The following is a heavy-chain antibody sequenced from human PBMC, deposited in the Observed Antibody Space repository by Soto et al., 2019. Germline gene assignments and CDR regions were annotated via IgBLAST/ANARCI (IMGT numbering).Heavy chain of an antibody. CDR1: GDSINNTYW. CDR2: IYHTGGR. V-gene: IGHV4-4*02. Sequence: PSETLSLTCFVSGDSINNTYWWSWVRQAPGKGLEWIGEIYHTGGRSYMPSLRGRITLSVDTSKNQFSLKLTSVTAADTAVYYCARHDPTNMIVKGWGQGTLVTVSS. J-gene: IGHJ4*02. D-gene: IGHD3-22*01. CDR3: ARHDPTNMIVKG.